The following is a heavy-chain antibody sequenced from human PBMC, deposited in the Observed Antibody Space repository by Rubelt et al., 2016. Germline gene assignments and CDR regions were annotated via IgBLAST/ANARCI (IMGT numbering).Heavy chain of an antibody. V-gene: IGHV4-39*07. CDR1: GGSISISSYY. J-gene: IGHJ5*02. CDR2: IYYSGST. Sequence: QLQLQESGPGLVKPSETLSLTCTVSGGSISISSYYWGWIRQPPGKGLEWIGSIYYSGSTYYNPSLKSRVTISVDTSKNQFSLKVRSGTAADTAMYCCAGDPQNWFDPWGQGTPVTVSS. CDR3: AGDPQNWFDP. D-gene: IGHD2/OR15-2a*01.